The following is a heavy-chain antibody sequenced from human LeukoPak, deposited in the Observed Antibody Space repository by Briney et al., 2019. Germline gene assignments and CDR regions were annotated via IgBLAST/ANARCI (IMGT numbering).Heavy chain of an antibody. Sequence: PSETLSLTCAVYGGSFSGYYWSWIRQPPGKGLEWIGEINHSGSTNYNPSLKSRVTISVDTSKNQFSLKLSSVTAADTAVYYYARGRVTYDFWSGYSNLFDYWGQGTLVTVSS. CDR3: ARGRVTYDFWSGYSNLFDY. V-gene: IGHV4-34*01. D-gene: IGHD3-3*01. CDR2: INHSGST. CDR1: GGSFSGYY. J-gene: IGHJ4*02.